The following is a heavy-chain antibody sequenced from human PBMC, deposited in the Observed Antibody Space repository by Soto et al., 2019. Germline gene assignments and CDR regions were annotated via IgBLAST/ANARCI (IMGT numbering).Heavy chain of an antibody. D-gene: IGHD6-19*01. CDR2: IKSKTDGGTT. CDR1: SNAW. J-gene: IGHJ4*02. CDR3: TSLIAVAGPEPYYFDY. V-gene: IGHV3-15*07. Sequence: SNAWMNWVRQAPGKGLEWVGRIKSKTDGGTTDYAAPVKGRFTISRDDSKNTLYLQMNSLKTEDTAVYYCTSLIAVAGPEPYYFDYWGQGTLVTVSS.